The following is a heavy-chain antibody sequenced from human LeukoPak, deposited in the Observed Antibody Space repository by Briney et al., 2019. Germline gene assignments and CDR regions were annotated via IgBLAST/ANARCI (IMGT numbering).Heavy chain of an antibody. Sequence: SETLSLTCTVSGGSISSYYWSWIRQPPGKGLEWIGYIYYSGSTNYNPSLKSRVTISVDTSKSQFSLKLSSVTAADTAVYYCARGGDGSSGYVDYWGQGTLVTVSS. CDR3: ARGGDGSSGYVDY. D-gene: IGHD3-22*01. CDR2: IYYSGST. CDR1: GGSISSYY. V-gene: IGHV4-59*12. J-gene: IGHJ4*02.